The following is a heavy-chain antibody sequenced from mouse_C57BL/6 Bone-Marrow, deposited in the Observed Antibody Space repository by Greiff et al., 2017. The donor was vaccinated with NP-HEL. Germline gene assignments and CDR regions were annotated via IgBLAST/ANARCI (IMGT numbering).Heavy chain of an antibody. J-gene: IGHJ1*03. CDR1: GFTFSSYA. D-gene: IGHD1-1*01. Sequence: EVKLMESGGGLVKPGGSLKLSCAASGFTFSSYAMSWVRQTPAKRLEWVATISDGGSYTYYPDNVKGRFTISRDNAKNNMYLQMSHLKSEDTAMYYCARDEDYYGSSPYWYFDVWGTGTTVTVSS. V-gene: IGHV5-4*01. CDR2: ISDGGSYT. CDR3: ARDEDYYGSSPYWYFDV.